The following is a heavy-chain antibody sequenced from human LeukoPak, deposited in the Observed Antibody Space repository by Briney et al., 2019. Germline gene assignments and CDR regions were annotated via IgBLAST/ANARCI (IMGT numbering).Heavy chain of an antibody. Sequence: GGSLRLSCAASGFTSSSYWMHWVRQAPGKGLVWVSRINSDGSSTSYADSVKGRFTISRDNAKNTLYLQMNSLRAEDTAVYYCAIQGYCSSTSCYTDENWFDPWGQGTLVTVSS. V-gene: IGHV3-74*01. D-gene: IGHD2-2*02. CDR1: GFTSSSYW. J-gene: IGHJ5*02. CDR2: INSDGSST. CDR3: AIQGYCSSTSCYTDENWFDP.